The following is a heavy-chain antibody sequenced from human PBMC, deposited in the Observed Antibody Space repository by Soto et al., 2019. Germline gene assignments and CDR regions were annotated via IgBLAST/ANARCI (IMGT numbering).Heavy chain of an antibody. V-gene: IGHV3-23*01. D-gene: IGHD2-2*01. CDR1: GFTFSSYA. CDR3: AKDLRLYCSSTSCYAAD. J-gene: IGHJ4*02. CDR2: ISGSGGST. Sequence: EVQLLESGGGLVQPGGSLRLSCAASGFTFSSYAMSWVRQAPGKGLEWVSAISGSGGSTYYADSVKGRFTISRDNSKNTLYLQMNILRAEDTAVYYCAKDLRLYCSSTSCYAADWGQGPLVTVSS.